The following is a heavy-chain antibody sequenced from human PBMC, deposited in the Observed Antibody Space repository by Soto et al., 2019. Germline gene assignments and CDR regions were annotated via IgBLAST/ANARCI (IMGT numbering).Heavy chain of an antibody. V-gene: IGHV1-18*01. CDR3: ARGRYGDY. CDR2: ISAHNGNT. D-gene: IGHD1-1*01. J-gene: IGHJ4*02. Sequence: QVHLVQSGAEVKKPGASVKVSCQGSGYAFTTYGITWVRQAPGQGLEWMGWISAHNGNTNSGQKLQVRVTVTRDTSTSRAYMELRSLRYDDTAVYYCARGRYGDYWGQGALVTVSS. CDR1: GYAFTTYG.